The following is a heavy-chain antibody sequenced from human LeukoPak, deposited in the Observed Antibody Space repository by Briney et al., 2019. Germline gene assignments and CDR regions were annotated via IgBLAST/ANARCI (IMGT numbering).Heavy chain of an antibody. Sequence: SLRLSCTASGFTFGDYAMSWVRQAPGKGLEWVGFIRSKAYGGTTEYAASVKGRFTISRDDSKSIAYLQMNSLKTEDTAVYYCTRDRSRGYVPYCGGDCYSDYWGQGTLVTVSS. D-gene: IGHD2-21*02. V-gene: IGHV3-49*04. CDR1: GFTFGDYA. CDR2: IRSKAYGGTT. CDR3: TRDRSRGYVPYCGGDCYSDY. J-gene: IGHJ4*02.